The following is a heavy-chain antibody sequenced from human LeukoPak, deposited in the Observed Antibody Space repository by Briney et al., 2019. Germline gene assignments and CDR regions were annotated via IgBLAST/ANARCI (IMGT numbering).Heavy chain of an antibody. J-gene: IGHJ3*02. Sequence: ASVKVSCKASGYTFTSYDINWVRQATGQGLEWMGWMNPNSGNTGYAQKFQGRVTITRNTSISTAYMELSSLRSEDTAVYYCVTKTIFGVTAFDIWGQGTMVTVSS. CDR3: VTKTIFGVTAFDI. V-gene: IGHV1-8*03. CDR1: GYTFTSYD. D-gene: IGHD3-3*01. CDR2: MNPNSGNT.